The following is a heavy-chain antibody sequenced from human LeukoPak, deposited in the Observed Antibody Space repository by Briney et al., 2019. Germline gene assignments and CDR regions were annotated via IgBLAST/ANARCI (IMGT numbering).Heavy chain of an antibody. CDR3: ATGPYYDFWSGYPYYYYYGMDV. J-gene: IGHJ6*02. CDR1: GGSISSSNW. Sequence: PSETLSLTCAVSGGSISSSNWWSWVRQPPGKGLEWIGEIYHSGSTNYNPSLKSRVTISVDKPKNQFSLKLSSVTAADTAVYYCATGPYYDFWSGYPYYYYYGMDVWGQGTTVTVSS. D-gene: IGHD3-3*01. V-gene: IGHV4-4*02. CDR2: IYHSGST.